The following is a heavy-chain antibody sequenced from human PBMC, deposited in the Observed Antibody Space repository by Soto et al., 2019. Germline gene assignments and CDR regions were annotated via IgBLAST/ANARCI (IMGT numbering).Heavy chain of an antibody. J-gene: IGHJ4*02. CDR1: GFIFRIYW. D-gene: IGHD1-26*01. Sequence: GGSLRLSCAASGFIFRIYWMSWVRHAPGKGLEWVANIKPDGSEKNYVDSVKGRFTITRDNAKNSVYLQMNNLGAEDTAVYYCARDPDAKIGGSFDYWGQGSLVTVSS. V-gene: IGHV3-7*03. CDR2: IKPDGSEK. CDR3: ARDPDAKIGGSFDY.